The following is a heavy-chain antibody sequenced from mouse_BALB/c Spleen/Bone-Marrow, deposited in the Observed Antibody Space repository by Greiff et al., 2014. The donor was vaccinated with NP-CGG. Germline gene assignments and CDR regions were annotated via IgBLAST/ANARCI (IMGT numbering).Heavy chain of an antibody. J-gene: IGHJ3*01. CDR3: AIYYYGSSGFAY. Sequence: VQLKESGAELVKPGASVKLSCTASGFNFKDTYMHWVKQRPEQGLEWIGRIDPANGNTKYDPKFQGKATITADTSSNTAYLQLSSLTSEDTAVYYCAIYYYGSSGFAYWGQGTLVTVFA. CDR1: GFNFKDTY. D-gene: IGHD1-1*01. V-gene: IGHV14-3*02. CDR2: IDPANGNT.